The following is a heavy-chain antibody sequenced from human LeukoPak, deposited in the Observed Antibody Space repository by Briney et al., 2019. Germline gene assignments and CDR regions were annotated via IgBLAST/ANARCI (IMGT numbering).Heavy chain of an antibody. D-gene: IGHD2-2*01. Sequence: EASVKVSCKASGGTFSSYAISWVRQAPGQGLEWMGRIIPILGIANYAQKFQGRVTTTADKSTSTAYMELSSLRSEDTAVYYCARDRYCSSTSCYLDYYYYGMDVWGQGTLVTVSS. CDR2: IIPILGIA. V-gene: IGHV1-69*04. CDR3: ARDRYCSSTSCYLDYYYYGMDV. CDR1: GGTFSSYA. J-gene: IGHJ6*02.